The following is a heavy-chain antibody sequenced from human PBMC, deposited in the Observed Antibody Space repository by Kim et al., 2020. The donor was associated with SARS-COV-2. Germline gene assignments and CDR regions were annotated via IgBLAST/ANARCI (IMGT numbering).Heavy chain of an antibody. V-gene: IGHV3-30*07. J-gene: IGHJ5*02. CDR3: AREVSLSIAAAGTGWFDP. Sequence: VKGRFTISRDNSKNTLYLQMNSLRAEDTAVYYCAREVSLSIAAAGTGWFDPWGQGTLVTVSS. D-gene: IGHD6-13*01.